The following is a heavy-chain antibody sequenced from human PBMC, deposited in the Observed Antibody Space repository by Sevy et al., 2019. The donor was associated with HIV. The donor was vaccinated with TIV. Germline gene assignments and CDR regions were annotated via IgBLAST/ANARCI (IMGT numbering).Heavy chain of an antibody. D-gene: IGHD6-13*01. CDR1: GFTFGDYC. CDR3: TRWKAAQSIFDY. CDR2: LKSDVYGGTV. J-gene: IGHJ4*02. V-gene: IGHV3-49*04. Sequence: GGSLRLSCTASGFTFGDYCMSWVRQAPGKGLEWVAFLKSDVYGGTVDHAASVRGRFVISRDDSKTIAYMQMNDLKTEDTGVYYCTRWKAAQSIFDYWGQGALVTISS.